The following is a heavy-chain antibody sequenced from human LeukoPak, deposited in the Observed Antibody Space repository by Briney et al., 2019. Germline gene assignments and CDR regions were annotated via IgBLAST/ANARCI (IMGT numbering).Heavy chain of an antibody. CDR3: ARSRDYYDSSGYLSY. D-gene: IGHD3-22*01. CDR1: GYTFTSYG. Sequence: ASVKVSCKASGYTFTSYGISWVRQAPGQGLEWMGWISAYNGNTNYAQKLQGRVTISTDTSTSTAYMELRSLRSDDTAVYYCARSRDYYDSSGYLSYWGQGTLVTVSS. CDR2: ISAYNGNT. V-gene: IGHV1-18*01. J-gene: IGHJ4*02.